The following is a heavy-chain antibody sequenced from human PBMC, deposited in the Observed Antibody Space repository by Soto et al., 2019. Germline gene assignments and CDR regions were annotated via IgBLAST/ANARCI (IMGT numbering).Heavy chain of an antibody. CDR2: IYHSGNT. J-gene: IGHJ5*02. V-gene: IGHV4-4*02. CDR1: GDSISSGAW. D-gene: IGHD2-2*01. CDR3: ARDSRTGCSSTDCYMS. Sequence: QVQLQESGPGLVKASETLSLTCAVSGDSISSGAWWSWARQSPGKGLQWIGEIYHSGNTRNNPSLKSRVTMSVDKSNNQFSLNLMSVTAADTATYYCARDSRTGCSSTDCYMSWGRGILVTVSS.